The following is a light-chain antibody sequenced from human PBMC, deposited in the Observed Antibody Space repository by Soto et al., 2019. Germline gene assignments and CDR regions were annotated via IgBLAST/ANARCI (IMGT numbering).Light chain of an antibody. CDR1: QGIRNY. CDR3: QQVNSYPIT. J-gene: IGKJ5*01. V-gene: IGKV1-9*01. Sequence: DMQLTQSPSFLSASLGDSVSIXXRASQGIRNYLAWYQQKPGRAPKIXMYIASTLHTGVPSRFSGSEAGTEFTLTITSLQPGDFATYYCQQVNSYPITFGQGTRLEIK. CDR2: IAS.